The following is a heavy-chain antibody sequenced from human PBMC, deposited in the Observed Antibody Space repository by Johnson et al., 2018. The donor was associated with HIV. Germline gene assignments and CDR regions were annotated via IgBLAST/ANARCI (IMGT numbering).Heavy chain of an antibody. CDR2: SRNKANTCTT. CDR3: ARDGYSGGFDI. CDR1: GFTFSDHY. J-gene: IGHJ3*02. V-gene: IGHV3-72*01. D-gene: IGHD2-21*01. Sequence: VQLVESGGGLVQPGGSLRLSCEASGFTFSDHYMDWVRQAPGKGLEWVGRSRNKANTCTTEYDGSVQGRFTIPRDDSKNSLSLQMNSLKTEDTAVYYCARDGYSGGFDIWGQGTMVTVSS.